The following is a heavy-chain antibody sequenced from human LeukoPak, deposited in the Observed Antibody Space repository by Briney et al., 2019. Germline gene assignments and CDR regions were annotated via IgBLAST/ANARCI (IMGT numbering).Heavy chain of an antibody. CDR3: AKLSQDIVVVVVAQFDY. Sequence: PGGTLRLSCAASGFTFSTYAMTWVRQAPGKGLEWVSTISGSGDSTYYTDSVKGRFSISRDNSKNTLYLQMNSLRAEDTAVYYCAKLSQDIVVVVVAQFDYWGQGALVTVSS. J-gene: IGHJ4*02. CDR2: ISGSGDST. D-gene: IGHD2-15*01. V-gene: IGHV3-23*01. CDR1: GFTFSTYA.